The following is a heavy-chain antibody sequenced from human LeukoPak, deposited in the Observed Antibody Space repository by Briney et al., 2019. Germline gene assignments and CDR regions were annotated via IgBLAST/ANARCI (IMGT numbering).Heavy chain of an antibody. CDR1: GYTFTSYG. CDR3: ARDQTRIAVAGMGKYFQH. Sequence: ASVKVSCKASGYTFTSYGISWVRQAPGQGLEWMGWISAYNGNTNYARKLQGRVTMTTDTSTSTAYMELRSLRSDDTAVYYCARDQTRIAVAGMGKYFQHWGQGTLVTVSS. CDR2: ISAYNGNT. V-gene: IGHV1-18*01. D-gene: IGHD6-19*01. J-gene: IGHJ1*01.